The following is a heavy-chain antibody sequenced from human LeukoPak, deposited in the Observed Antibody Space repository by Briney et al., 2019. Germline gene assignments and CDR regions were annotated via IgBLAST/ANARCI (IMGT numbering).Heavy chain of an antibody. J-gene: IGHJ4*02. D-gene: IGHD2-21*02. CDR1: GYTFTAYY. CDR3: AGQNCGGDCSFDC. Sequence: GASVKVSCKASGYTFTAYYMHWVRQAPGQGLEWMGWINPNSGGTNYAQKFQGRVTMTRDTSISIAYMELRSLRSDDTAVYYCAGQNCGGDCSFDCWGQGTLVTVSS. V-gene: IGHV1-2*02. CDR2: INPNSGGT.